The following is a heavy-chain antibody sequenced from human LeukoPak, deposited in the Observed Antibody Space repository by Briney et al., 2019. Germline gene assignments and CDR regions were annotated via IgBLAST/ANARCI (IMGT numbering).Heavy chain of an antibody. CDR3: ARDQYTTYSSSDRVPLFGY. V-gene: IGHV3-30*04. D-gene: IGHD6-13*01. CDR2: ISYDGSNK. Sequence: GRSLRLSCAASGFTFSSYAMHWVRQAPGKGLEWVAVISYDGSNKYYADSVKGRFTISRDNSKNTLYLQMNSLRAEDTAVYYCARDQYTTYSSSDRVPLFGYWGQATLVTDSS. J-gene: IGHJ4*02. CDR1: GFTFSSYA.